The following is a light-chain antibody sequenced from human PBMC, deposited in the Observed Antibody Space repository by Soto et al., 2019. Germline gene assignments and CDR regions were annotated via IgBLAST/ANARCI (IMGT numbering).Light chain of an antibody. Sequence: DIQMTQSPSTLSASVGDRVTITCRASQSISTWLAWYQQKPGKAPKLLIYKASTLESGVTSRFSGSGSGTEFTLTISSLQPDDSATYYCQQYNIYSTFGQGTKLEIK. CDR3: QQYNIYST. CDR2: KAS. CDR1: QSISTW. V-gene: IGKV1-5*03. J-gene: IGKJ2*01.